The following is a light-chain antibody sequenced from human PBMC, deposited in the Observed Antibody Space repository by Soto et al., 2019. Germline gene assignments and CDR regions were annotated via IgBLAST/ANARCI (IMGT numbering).Light chain of an antibody. V-gene: IGLV2-14*01. Sequence: QSALTQPASVSGSPGQSITISCTGTSSDVGGYNYVSWYQQHPGKAPKLMIYEVSNRPSGVSNRFSGSKSGNTASLTISGLQAEDEADYSCSSYTSSSNYVFGLGPKVTVL. CDR3: SSYTSSSNYV. J-gene: IGLJ1*01. CDR2: EVS. CDR1: SSDVGGYNY.